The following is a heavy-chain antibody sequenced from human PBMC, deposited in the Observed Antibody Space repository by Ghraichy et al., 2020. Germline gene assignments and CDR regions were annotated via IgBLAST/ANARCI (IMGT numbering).Heavy chain of an antibody. CDR3: ARQYSSGWWYYYYYGMDV. CDR2: IKQDGSEK. J-gene: IGHJ6*02. Sequence: GGSLRLSCAASGFTFSSYWMSWVRQAPGKGLEWVANIKQDGSEKYYVDSVKGRFTISRDNAKNSLYLQMNSLRAEDTAVYYCARQYSSGWWYYYYYGMDVWGQGTTVTVSS. D-gene: IGHD6-19*01. V-gene: IGHV3-7*03. CDR1: GFTFSSYW.